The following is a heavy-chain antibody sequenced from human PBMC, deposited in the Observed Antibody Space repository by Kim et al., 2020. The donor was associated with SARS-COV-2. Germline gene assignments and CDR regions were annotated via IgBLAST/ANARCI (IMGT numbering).Heavy chain of an antibody. CDR3: ARSPYSQQLVRYDWFDP. D-gene: IGHD6-13*01. J-gene: IGHJ5*02. CDR1: GYSFTSYW. V-gene: IGHV5-10-1*01. Sequence: GESLKISCKGSGYSFTSYWISWVRQMPGKGLEWMGRIDPSDSYTNYSPSFQGHVTISADKSISTAYLQWSSLKASDTAMYYCARSPYSQQLVRYDWFDPWGQGTLVTVSS. CDR2: IDPSDSYT.